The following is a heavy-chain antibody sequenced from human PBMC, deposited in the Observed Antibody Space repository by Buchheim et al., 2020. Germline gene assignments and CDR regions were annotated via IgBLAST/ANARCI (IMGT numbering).Heavy chain of an antibody. D-gene: IGHD3-16*02. CDR3: ARDDNIVYYGMDV. Sequence: QVQLMESGGGVVQPGRFLRLSCAASGFTFSSYAMHWVRQAPGKGLEWVAVISYDGSNKYYADSVKGRFTISRDNSKNTLYLQMNSLRAEDTAVYYCARDDNIVYYGMDVWGQGTT. J-gene: IGHJ6*02. CDR1: GFTFSSYA. CDR2: ISYDGSNK. V-gene: IGHV3-30-3*01.